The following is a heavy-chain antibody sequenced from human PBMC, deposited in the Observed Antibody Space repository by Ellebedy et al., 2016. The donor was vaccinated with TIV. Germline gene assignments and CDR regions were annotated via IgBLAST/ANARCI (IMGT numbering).Heavy chain of an antibody. CDR1: GFTFNSYG. D-gene: IGHD3-9*01. V-gene: IGHV3-30*03. Sequence: PGGSLRLSCAASGFTFNSYGMHWVRQAPGKGLEWVAVMSYDGSKAYYGDSVKGRFTISRDNSKKALFLQMNTLRPEDTAIYYCARGHDILTGNINDNYYGMDVWGQGTTVIVSS. CDR2: MSYDGSKA. J-gene: IGHJ6*02. CDR3: ARGHDILTGNINDNYYGMDV.